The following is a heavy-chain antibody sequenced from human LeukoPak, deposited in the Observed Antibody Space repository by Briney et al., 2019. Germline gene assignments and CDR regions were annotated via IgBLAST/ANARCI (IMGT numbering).Heavy chain of an antibody. J-gene: IGHJ4*02. Sequence: GGSLRLSCAASGFTFSSYSMNWVRQAPGKGLEWVSSISSSSSYIYYADSVKGRFTISRDNAKNSLYLQMNSLRAEDTAVYYGARDAPLSPYDSSGYYPSQFDYWGQGTLVTVSS. CDR3: ARDAPLSPYDSSGYYPSQFDY. D-gene: IGHD3-22*01. CDR1: GFTFSSYS. CDR2: ISSSSSYI. V-gene: IGHV3-21*01.